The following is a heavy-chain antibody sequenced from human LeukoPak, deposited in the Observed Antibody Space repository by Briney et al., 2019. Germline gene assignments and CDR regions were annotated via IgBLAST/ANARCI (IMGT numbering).Heavy chain of an antibody. V-gene: IGHV3-30*04. CDR3: AKNHGLYYDFWSGYFS. CDR2: ISYDGSNK. D-gene: IGHD3-3*01. CDR1: GFTFSSYA. Sequence: GGSLRLSCAASGFTFSSYAMRWVRQAPGKGLEWVAVISYDGSNKYYADSVKGRFTISRDNSKNTLYLQMNSLRAEDTAVYYCAKNHGLYYDFWSGYFSWGQGTLVTVSS. J-gene: IGHJ5*02.